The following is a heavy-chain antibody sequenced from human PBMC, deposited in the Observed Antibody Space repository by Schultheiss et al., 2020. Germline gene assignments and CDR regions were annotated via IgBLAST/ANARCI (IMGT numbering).Heavy chain of an antibody. CDR1: GFTFSSYG. J-gene: IGHJ6*02. V-gene: IGHV3-33*01. CDR3: ARDGVDCSGGSCYSEGMDV. Sequence: GVSLRLSCAASGFTFSSYGMHWVRQATGKGLEWVAVIWYDGSNKYYADSVKGRFTISRDNSKNTLYLQMNSLRAEDTAVYYCARDGVDCSGGSCYSEGMDVWGQGTTVTVSS. CDR2: IWYDGSNK. D-gene: IGHD2-15*01.